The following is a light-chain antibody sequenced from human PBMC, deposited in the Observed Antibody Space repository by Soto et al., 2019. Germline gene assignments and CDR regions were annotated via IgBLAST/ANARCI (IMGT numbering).Light chain of an antibody. CDR2: DVS. Sequence: QSALTQPASVSGSPGQSITISCTGTSSDVGGYNYVSWYQQHPGKAPKLMIYDVSNRPSGVPNRFSGSKSGNTASLTISGLQAEDEAEYYCSSYTSSSPLVYVFGTGTKLTVL. CDR1: SSDVGGYNY. J-gene: IGLJ1*01. V-gene: IGLV2-14*03. CDR3: SSYTSSSPLVYV.